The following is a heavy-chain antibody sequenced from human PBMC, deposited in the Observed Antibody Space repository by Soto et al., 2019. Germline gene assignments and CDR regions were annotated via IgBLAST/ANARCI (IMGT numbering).Heavy chain of an antibody. J-gene: IGHJ4*02. V-gene: IGHV1-18*01. Sequence: ASVKVSCKASGYTFTSYGISWVRQAPGQGLEWMGWISAYNGNTNYAQKLQGRVTMTTDTSTSTAYMELRSLTSDDTAVYYCARDHYGTGTYPNFDCWGQGSLVTVSS. D-gene: IGHD3-10*01. CDR3: ARDHYGTGTYPNFDC. CDR1: GYTFTSYG. CDR2: ISAYNGNT.